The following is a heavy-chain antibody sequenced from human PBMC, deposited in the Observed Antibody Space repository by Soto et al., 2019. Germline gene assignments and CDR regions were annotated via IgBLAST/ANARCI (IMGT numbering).Heavy chain of an antibody. J-gene: IGHJ4*02. CDR1: GFTFSSYG. CDR2: IWYDGSNK. CDR3: ARDYYYDSSGYGLDY. Sequence: QVQLVESGGGVVQPGRSLRLSCAASGFTFSSYGIHWVRQAPDKGLEWVAVIWYDGSNKYYADSVKGRFTISRDNSKNTLYLQMNSLRAEDTAVYYCARDYYYDSSGYGLDYWGQGTLVTVSS. V-gene: IGHV3-33*01. D-gene: IGHD3-22*01.